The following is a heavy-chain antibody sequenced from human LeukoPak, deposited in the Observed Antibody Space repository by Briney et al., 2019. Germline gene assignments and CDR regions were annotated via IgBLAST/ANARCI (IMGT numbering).Heavy chain of an antibody. CDR2: ISYDGSNK. J-gene: IGHJ3*02. D-gene: IGHD3-10*01. V-gene: IGHV3-30-3*01. CDR1: GFTSSSYA. CDR3: ARAPLSYSHGAFDI. Sequence: PGRSLRLSCAASGFTSSSYAMHWVRQAPGKGLEWVAVISYDGSNKYYADSVKGRFTISRDNSKNTLYLQMNSLGAEDTAVYYCARAPLSYSHGAFDIWGQGTMVTVSS.